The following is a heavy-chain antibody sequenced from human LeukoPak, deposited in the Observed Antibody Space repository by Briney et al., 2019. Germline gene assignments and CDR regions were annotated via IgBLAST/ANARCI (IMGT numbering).Heavy chain of an antibody. J-gene: IGHJ3*02. D-gene: IGHD1-26*01. CDR3: AREAVSGTIVGATHLDI. V-gene: IGHV4-61*08. CDR2: IYYSGST. Sequence: SETLSLTCAVSGGSISSGGYSWSWIWQPPGKGLDWIGYIYYSGSTNYNPALKSRVTISIDASKNQFSLKLSSVTAADTAAYFCAREAVSGTIVGATHLDIWGQGTTVTVSS. CDR1: GGSISSGGYS.